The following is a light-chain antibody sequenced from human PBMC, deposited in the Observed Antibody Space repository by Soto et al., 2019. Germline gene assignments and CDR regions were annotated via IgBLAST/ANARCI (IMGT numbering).Light chain of an antibody. V-gene: IGLV2-14*01. CDR1: STDVGGYNY. J-gene: IGLJ2*01. Sequence: QSALTQPASVSRSPGQSITISCTGTSTDVGGYNYVSWYQQHPGKAPKLMIYDVSNRPSGVSNRFSGSKSGNTASLTISGLQAEDEADYYCSSYTGSSTTVFGGGTKLTVL. CDR3: SSYTGSSTTV. CDR2: DVS.